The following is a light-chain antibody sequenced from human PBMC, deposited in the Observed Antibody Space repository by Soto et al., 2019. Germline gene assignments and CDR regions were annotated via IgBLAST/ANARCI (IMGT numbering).Light chain of an antibody. CDR1: SSNIGAGYD. Sequence: HSVLTQPPSVSGAPGQRVTISCTGSSSNIGAGYDVHWYQQLPGTAPKLLIYGNSKRPSGVPDRLSGSKSGTSASLAITGLQAEDEADYYCHSYDSSLSGYVVFGGGTKLTVL. CDR3: HSYDSSLSGYVV. V-gene: IGLV1-40*01. J-gene: IGLJ2*01. CDR2: GNS.